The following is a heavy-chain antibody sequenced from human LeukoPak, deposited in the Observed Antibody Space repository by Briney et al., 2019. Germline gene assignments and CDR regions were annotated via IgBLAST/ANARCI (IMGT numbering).Heavy chain of an antibody. CDR1: GGSISSYY. V-gene: IGHV4-59*01. CDR3: ARDKGLAAAGHWYFDL. Sequence: SETLSLTCTVSGGSISSYYWSWIRQPPGKGLEWIGYIYYSGSTNYNPSLQSRVTISVDTSKNQFSLKLSSVTAADTAVYYCARDKGLAAAGHWYFDLWGRGTLVTVSS. J-gene: IGHJ2*01. CDR2: IYYSGST. D-gene: IGHD6-13*01.